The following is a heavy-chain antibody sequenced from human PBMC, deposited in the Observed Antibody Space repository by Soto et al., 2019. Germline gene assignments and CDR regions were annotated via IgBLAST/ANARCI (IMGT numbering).Heavy chain of an antibody. D-gene: IGHD3-10*01. Sequence: EVQLLDSGGALVHPGGSLRLSCTASGFTFNTHAMSWVRQAPGKGLEWVAAISANGFSTYYADSVKGRLSISRVNSRNTVYLQMNSLRAEDTALYYCSRGITEFGTLIHDYWGQGTLVTVSS. V-gene: IGHV3-23*01. CDR3: SRGITEFGTLIHDY. J-gene: IGHJ4*02. CDR1: GFTFNTHA. CDR2: ISANGFST.